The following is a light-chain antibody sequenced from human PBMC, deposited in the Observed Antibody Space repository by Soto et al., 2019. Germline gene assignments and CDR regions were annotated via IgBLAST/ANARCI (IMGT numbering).Light chain of an antibody. CDR3: QQSFIAPWT. CDR2: AAS. CDR1: QSISNH. J-gene: IGKJ1*01. V-gene: IGKV1-39*01. Sequence: DIQMTQSPSSLSASVEDRVIITCRASQSISNHLNWYQQKPGKVPKLLIYAASTLQSGVPSRFSGSGSGTDFTLTLSSLQAEDSATYYCQQSFIAPWTFGQGTKVEIK.